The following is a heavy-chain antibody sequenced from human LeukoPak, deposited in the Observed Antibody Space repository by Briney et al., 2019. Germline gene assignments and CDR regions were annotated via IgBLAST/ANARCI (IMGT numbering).Heavy chain of an antibody. V-gene: IGHV3-49*03. CDR1: GFTFGDYA. CDR3: TRFGGVGAINLIDY. J-gene: IGHJ4*02. CDR2: IRSKAYGGIT. Sequence: GGSLRLSCTASGFTFGDYAMSWFRQAPGKGLEWVGFIRSKAYGGITEYAASVKGRFTISRDDSKSIAYLQMNSLKTEDTAVYYCTRFGGVGAINLIDYWGQGTLVTVSS. D-gene: IGHD1-26*01.